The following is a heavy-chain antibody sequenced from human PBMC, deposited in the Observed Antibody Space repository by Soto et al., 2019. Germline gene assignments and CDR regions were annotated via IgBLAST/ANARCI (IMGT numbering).Heavy chain of an antibody. D-gene: IGHD6-19*01. CDR2: IYYSGST. Sequence: SETLSLTCTVSGGSISSSSYYWGWIRQPPGKGLEWIGSIYYSGSTYYNPSLKSRVTISVDTSKNQFSLKLSSVTAADTAVYYCARVKSGWYENYFDYWGQGTLVTVSS. J-gene: IGHJ4*02. CDR3: ARVKSGWYENYFDY. V-gene: IGHV4-39*01. CDR1: GGSISSSSYY.